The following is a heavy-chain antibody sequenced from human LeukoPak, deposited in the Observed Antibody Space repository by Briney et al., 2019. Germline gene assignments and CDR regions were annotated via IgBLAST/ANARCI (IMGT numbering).Heavy chain of an antibody. J-gene: IGHJ4*02. CDR3: ARDHAPWGLVGATPDY. V-gene: IGHV1-46*01. Sequence: ASVKVSCKASGYTFTSYYIHWVRRAPGQGLEWMGIINPSGGSTSYAQKFQDRVTMTRDTSTSTVYMELSSLRSEDTAVYYCARDHAPWGLVGATPDYWGQGTLVTVSS. CDR2: INPSGGST. CDR1: GYTFTSYY. D-gene: IGHD1-26*01.